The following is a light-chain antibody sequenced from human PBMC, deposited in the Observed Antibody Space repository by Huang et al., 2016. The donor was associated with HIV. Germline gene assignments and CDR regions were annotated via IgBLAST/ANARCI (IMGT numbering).Light chain of an antibody. CDR1: QSITNYN. CDR2: DAS. J-gene: IGKJ2*01. CDR3: QHYGSSPYT. Sequence: EIVLTQSPATPSLSPGERATLSCGASQSITNYNLAWYQQKLGLAPRLLIDDASNRASGIPPRFSGSGSGTDFTLTIARLEPEDVGIYYCQHYGSSPYTFGQGTKVEIK. V-gene: IGKV3D-20*01.